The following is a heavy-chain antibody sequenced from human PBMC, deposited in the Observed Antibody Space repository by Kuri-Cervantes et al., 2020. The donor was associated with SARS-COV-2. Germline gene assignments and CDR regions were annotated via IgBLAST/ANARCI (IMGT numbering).Heavy chain of an antibody. CDR3: ARMYNWNYGYLDDY. CDR2: ISSSSSYI. D-gene: IGHD1-7*01. V-gene: IGHV3-21*01. CDR1: EFTFSSYS. J-gene: IGHJ4*02. Sequence: LSLTCAASEFTFSSYSMNWVRQAPGKGLEWVSSISSSSSYIYYADSVKGRFTISRDNAKNSLYLQMNSLRTEDTAVYYCARMYNWNYGYLDDYWGQGTLVTVSS.